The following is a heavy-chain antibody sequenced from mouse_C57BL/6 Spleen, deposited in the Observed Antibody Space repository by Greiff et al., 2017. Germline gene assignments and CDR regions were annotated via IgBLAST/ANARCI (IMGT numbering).Heavy chain of an antibody. V-gene: IGHV1-52*01. D-gene: IGHD1-1*01. Sequence: QVQLKQPGAELVRPGSSVKLSCKASGYTFTSYWMHWVKQRPIQGLEWIGNIDPSDSETHYNQKFKDKATLTVDKSSSTAYMQLSSLTSEDSAVYYCAREGYYGSSFYYFDYWGQGTTLTVSS. CDR1: GYTFTSYW. CDR3: AREGYYGSSFYYFDY. J-gene: IGHJ2*01. CDR2: IDPSDSET.